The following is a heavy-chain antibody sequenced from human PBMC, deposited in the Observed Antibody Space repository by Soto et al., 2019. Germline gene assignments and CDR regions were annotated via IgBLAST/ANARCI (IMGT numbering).Heavy chain of an antibody. CDR2: IWYDGSNK. Sequence: GGSLRLSCAASGFTFSSYGMHWVRQAPGKGLEWVAVIWYDGSNKYYADSVKGRFTISRDNPKNTLYLQMNSLRAEDTAVYYCASTDKGELPYYGTDVWGQGTTVTVSS. J-gene: IGHJ6*02. D-gene: IGHD1-26*01. CDR1: GFTFSSYG. CDR3: ASTDKGELPYYGTDV. V-gene: IGHV3-33*01.